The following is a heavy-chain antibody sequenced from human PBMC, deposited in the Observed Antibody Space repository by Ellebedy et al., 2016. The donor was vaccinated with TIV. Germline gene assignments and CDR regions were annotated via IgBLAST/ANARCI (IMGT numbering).Heavy chain of an antibody. J-gene: IGHJ2*01. CDR3: ARDYGVPTDWYFDL. V-gene: IGHV3-7*01. CDR1: GFSFSSYW. CDR2: IKQDGSER. Sequence: GESLKISCAASGFSFSSYWMSWVRQAPGKGLEWVASIKQDGSERPYVDSVKGRFTISRDNAKNSLYLQISSLRAEDTAVYYCARDYGVPTDWYFDLWGRGTLVTVSS. D-gene: IGHD4-17*01.